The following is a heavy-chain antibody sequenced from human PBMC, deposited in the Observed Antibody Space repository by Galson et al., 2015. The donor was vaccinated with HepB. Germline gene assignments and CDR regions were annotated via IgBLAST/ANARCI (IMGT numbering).Heavy chain of an antibody. CDR2: INPSGGST. CDR1: GYTFTRYH. J-gene: IGHJ4*02. D-gene: IGHD2-8*01. V-gene: IGHV1-46*01. CDR3: ARGVYCTNGVCQDY. Sequence: SVKVSCKASGYTFTRYHVHWVRQAPGQGLEWMGIINPSGGSTTYAQKFQGRVTMTRDTSTSTVYMEVSSLRSEDTAVYYCARGVYCTNGVCQDYWGQGTLVTVSS.